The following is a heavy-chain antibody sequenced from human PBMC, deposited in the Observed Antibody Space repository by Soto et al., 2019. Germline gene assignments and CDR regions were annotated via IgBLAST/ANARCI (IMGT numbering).Heavy chain of an antibody. CDR2: IIPIFGTA. CDR1: GGTFSSYA. CDR3: ARDGYCSGGSCYSYYYYGMDV. V-gene: IGHV1-69*13. J-gene: IGHJ6*02. Sequence: SVKVSCKASGGTFSSYAISWVRQAPGQGLEWMGGIIPIFGTANYAQKFQGRVTITADESTSTAYMELSSLRSEDTAVYYCARDGYCSGGSCYSYYYYGMDVWGQGTTVTVSS. D-gene: IGHD2-15*01.